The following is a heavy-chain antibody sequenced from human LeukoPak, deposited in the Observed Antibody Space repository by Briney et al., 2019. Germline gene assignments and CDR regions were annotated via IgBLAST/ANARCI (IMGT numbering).Heavy chain of an antibody. Sequence: ASVKVSCKASGGTFTNYAISWVRQAPGQGLEWMGGIIPIFSTPNYAQKFQGRVTITADKSTSTAYMELSSLRSEDTAVYYCAAAPRLQWELLPNWFDPWGQGTLVTVSS. J-gene: IGHJ5*02. CDR2: IIPIFSTP. CDR3: AAAPRLQWELLPNWFDP. CDR1: GGTFTNYA. V-gene: IGHV1-69*06. D-gene: IGHD1-26*01.